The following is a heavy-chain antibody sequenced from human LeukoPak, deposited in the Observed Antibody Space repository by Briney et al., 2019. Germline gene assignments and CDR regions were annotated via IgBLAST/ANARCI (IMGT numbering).Heavy chain of an antibody. CDR3: ARDFDYGDYGIDY. V-gene: IGHV3-48*03. CDR2: ISSSCSTI. J-gene: IGHJ4*02. CDR1: GFTFSSYE. Sequence: GGSLRLSCAASGFTFSSYEMNWVRQAPGKGLEWVSSISSSCSTIYYADSVKGRFTISRDNAKNSLYLQMNSLRAEDTAVYYCARDFDYGDYGIDYWGQGTLVTVSS. D-gene: IGHD4-17*01.